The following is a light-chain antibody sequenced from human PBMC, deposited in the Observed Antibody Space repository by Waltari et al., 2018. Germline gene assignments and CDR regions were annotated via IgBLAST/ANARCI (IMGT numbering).Light chain of an antibody. CDR1: QSLLHSNGYNY. J-gene: IGKJ3*01. CDR3: AAWDDSLKGYV. Sequence: DIVMTQSPLSLPVTPGEPASISCRSSQSLLHSNGYNYLAWYLQKPGQSPQLLIYLGSNRASGVPDRFSGSKSGTSASLAISGLQSEDEADYYCAAWDDSLKGYVFGTGT. CDR2: LGS. V-gene: IGKV2-28*01.